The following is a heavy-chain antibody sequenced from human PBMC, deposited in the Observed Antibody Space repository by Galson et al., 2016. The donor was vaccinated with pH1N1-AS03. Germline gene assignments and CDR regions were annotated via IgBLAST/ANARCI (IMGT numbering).Heavy chain of an antibody. D-gene: IGHD3-3*01. V-gene: IGHV1-18*01. CDR3: VRESEISGVVFFNY. Sequence: VKVSCKASGYTFTTYGISWVRQAPGQGLEWMGWISAYYGDTHFAHKFQERVTLTRDTSTATAYMELRNLGSDDTAVYYCVRESEISGVVFFNYWGQGTLVTVSS. CDR2: ISAYYGDT. J-gene: IGHJ4*02. CDR1: GYTFTTYG.